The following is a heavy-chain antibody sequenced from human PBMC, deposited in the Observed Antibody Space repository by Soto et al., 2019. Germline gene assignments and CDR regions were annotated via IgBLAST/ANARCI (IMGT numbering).Heavy chain of an antibody. Sequence: PGESLKISCKGSGYSFTSYWIGWVRQMPGKGLEWMGIIYPGDSDTRYSPSFQGQVTISADKSISTAYLQWSSLKASDTAMYYCARTSAAGIYYYGMDVWGQGTTVTVSS. V-gene: IGHV5-51*01. CDR3: ARTSAAGIYYYGMDV. J-gene: IGHJ6*02. CDR1: GYSFTSYW. D-gene: IGHD6-13*01. CDR2: IYPGDSDT.